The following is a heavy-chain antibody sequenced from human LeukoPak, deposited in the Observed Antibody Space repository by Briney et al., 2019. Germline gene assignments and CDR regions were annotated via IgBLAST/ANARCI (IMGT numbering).Heavy chain of an antibody. D-gene: IGHD5-18*01. CDR3: AREALGYSYGY. J-gene: IGHJ4*02. CDR1: GFTFRRYW. Sequence: GGSLRLSCAASGFTFRRYWMHWVRQAPGKGLVWVSRVHSYGSSTYYADSVKGRFTISRDNAKNTLYLQMNSLRAADTAVYYCAREALGYSYGYWGQGNLVTVSS. V-gene: IGHV3-74*01. CDR2: VHSYGSST.